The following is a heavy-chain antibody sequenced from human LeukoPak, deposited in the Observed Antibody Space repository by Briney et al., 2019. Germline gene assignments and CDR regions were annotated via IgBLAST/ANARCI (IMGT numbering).Heavy chain of an antibody. CDR1: SGSISSYY. D-gene: IGHD3-22*01. V-gene: IGHV4-39*01. Sequence: SETLSLTCTVSSGSISSYYWGWIRQPPGKGLERIGSIYYSGSTYYNPSLKSRVTISVDTSKNQFSLKLSSVTAADTAVYYCARRDPYYYDSSGYYYWGQGTLVTVSS. CDR2: IYYSGST. CDR3: ARRDPYYYDSSGYYY. J-gene: IGHJ4*02.